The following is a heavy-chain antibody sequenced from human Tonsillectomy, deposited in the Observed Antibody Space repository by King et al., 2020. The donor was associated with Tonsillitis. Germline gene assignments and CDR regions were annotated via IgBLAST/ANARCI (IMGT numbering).Heavy chain of an antibody. CDR1: GGSISSYY. V-gene: IGHV4-59*01. Sequence: VQLQESGPGLVKPSETLSLTCTVSGGSISSYYWKWIRQPPGKGLEWIGNIYYSGTTKFNPSLKSRVTISVDSSKNQFSLKLSCVTAADTAVYYCARSGDSAAYWIDYWGQGTLVTVSS. CDR3: ARSGDSAAYWIDY. CDR2: IYYSGTT. D-gene: IGHD4-17*01. J-gene: IGHJ4*02.